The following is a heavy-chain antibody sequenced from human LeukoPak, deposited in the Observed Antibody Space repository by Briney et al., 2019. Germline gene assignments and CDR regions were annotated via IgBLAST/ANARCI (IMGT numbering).Heavy chain of an antibody. CDR2: IWYDGSNK. CDR3: AKNYGDYEEGGDY. Sequence: GGSLRLSCAASGFTFSNYGMHWVRQAPGKGLEWVAVIWYDGSNKYYADSVKGRSTISRDNSKNTLYLQMNSLRAEDTAVYYCAKNYGDYEEGGDYWGQGTLVTVSS. V-gene: IGHV3-33*06. CDR1: GFTFSNYG. J-gene: IGHJ4*02. D-gene: IGHD4-17*01.